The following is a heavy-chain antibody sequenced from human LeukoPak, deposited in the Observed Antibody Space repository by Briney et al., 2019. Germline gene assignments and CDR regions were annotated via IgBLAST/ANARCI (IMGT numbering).Heavy chain of an antibody. V-gene: IGHV4-4*07. CDR2: IYTSGST. CDR3: ARGGYCSSTSCHRKDDAFDI. CDR1: GGSISSYY. Sequence: SETLSLTCTVSGGSISSYYWSWIWQPAGKGLEWIGRIYTSGSTNYNPSLKSRVTMSVDTSNNQFSLKLSSVTAADTAVYYCARGGYCSSTSCHRKDDAFDIWGQGTMVTVSS. D-gene: IGHD2-2*01. J-gene: IGHJ3*02.